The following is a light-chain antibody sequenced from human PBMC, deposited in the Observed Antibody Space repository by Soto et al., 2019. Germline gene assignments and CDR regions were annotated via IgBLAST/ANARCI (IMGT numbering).Light chain of an antibody. CDR3: QQFSSYPLT. CDR2: DAS. Sequence: EFVLTQSPRTLPLSPGERLTRSCRFSQTVRYNYLAWYQQKPGQAPRLLIYDASSRATGIPDRFSGGGSGTDFTLTIRRLEAEDFAVYYCQQFSSYPLTFGGGTKVDIK. V-gene: IGKV3-20*01. J-gene: IGKJ4*01. CDR1: QTVRYNY.